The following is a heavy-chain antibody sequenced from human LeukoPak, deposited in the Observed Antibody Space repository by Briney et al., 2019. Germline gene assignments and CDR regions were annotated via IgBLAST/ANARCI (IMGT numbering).Heavy chain of an antibody. J-gene: IGHJ4*02. CDR2: ISTYNGNT. V-gene: IGHV1-18*01. CDR3: ARGDDYGDYWGLY. D-gene: IGHD4-17*01. CDR1: GYTFTKYG. Sequence: ASVKVSRKASGYTFTKYGITWVRQAPGQGLEWMGWISTYNGNTNYAQKLQGRVTMTTDTSTSTAYMELRSLISDDAAVYYCARGDDYGDYWGLYWVQGTLVTVSS.